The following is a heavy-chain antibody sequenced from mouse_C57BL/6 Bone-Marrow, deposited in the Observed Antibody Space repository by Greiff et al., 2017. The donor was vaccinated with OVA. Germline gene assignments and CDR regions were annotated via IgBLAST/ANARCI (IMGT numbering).Heavy chain of an antibody. J-gene: IGHJ1*03. CDR2: INPGSGGT. CDR1: GYAFTNYL. V-gene: IGHV1-54*01. Sequence: VKVVESGAELVRPGTSVKVSCKASGYAFTNYLIEWVKQRPGQGLEWIGVINPGSGGTNYNEKFKGKATLTADKSSSTAYMQLSSLTSEDSAVYFCARSGGYWWYFDVWGTGTTVTVSS. CDR3: ARSGGYWWYFDV. D-gene: IGHD2-3*01.